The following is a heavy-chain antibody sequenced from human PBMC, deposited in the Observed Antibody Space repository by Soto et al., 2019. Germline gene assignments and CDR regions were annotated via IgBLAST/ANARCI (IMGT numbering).Heavy chain of an antibody. CDR2: ISGSGGST. CDR3: AKRLDPSGSYFRAEYFQH. Sequence: EVQLLESGGGLVQPGGSLRLSCAASGFTFSSYAMSWVRQAPGKGLEWVSAISGSGGSTYYADSVKGRFTISRDNSKNTLYLQMNSLRAEDTAVYYCAKRLDPSGSYFRAEYFQHWGQGTLVTVSS. V-gene: IGHV3-23*01. CDR1: GFTFSSYA. J-gene: IGHJ1*01. D-gene: IGHD1-26*01.